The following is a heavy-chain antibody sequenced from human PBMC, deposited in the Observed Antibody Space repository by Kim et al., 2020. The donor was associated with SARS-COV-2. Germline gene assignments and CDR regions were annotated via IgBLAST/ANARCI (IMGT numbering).Heavy chain of an antibody. CDR3: ARASGIAVAGNGY. CDR2: IYYSGST. Sequence: SETLSLTCTVSGGSISSSSYYWGWIRQPPGKGLEWIGSIYYSGSTYYNPSLKSRVTISVDTSKNQFSLKLSSVTAADTAVYYCARASGIAVAGNGYWGQGTLVTVSS. J-gene: IGHJ4*02. CDR1: GGSISSSSYY. V-gene: IGHV4-39*07. D-gene: IGHD6-19*01.